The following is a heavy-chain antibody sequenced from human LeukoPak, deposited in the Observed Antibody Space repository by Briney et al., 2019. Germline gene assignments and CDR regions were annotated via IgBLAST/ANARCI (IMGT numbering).Heavy chain of an antibody. CDR1: GFTFSSYW. Sequence: GGSLRLSCAASGFTFSSYWMHWVRQAPGKGLVWVSRINSDGGSTSYADSVKGRFTISRDNAKNTLYLQMNSLRAEDTAVYYCARDWARKYYDFWSGTRNYGMDVWGQGTTVTVSS. CDR3: ARDWARKYYDFWSGTRNYGMDV. D-gene: IGHD3-3*01. J-gene: IGHJ6*02. V-gene: IGHV3-74*01. CDR2: INSDGGST.